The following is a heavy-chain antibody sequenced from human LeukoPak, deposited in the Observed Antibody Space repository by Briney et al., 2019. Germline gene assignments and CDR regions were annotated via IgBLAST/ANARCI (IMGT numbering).Heavy chain of an antibody. V-gene: IGHV1-2*02. CDR2: INPNSGGT. J-gene: IGHJ4*02. Sequence: ASVKVSCKASGYTFTGYYMHWVRQAPGQGLEWMGWINPNSGGTNYARKFQGRVTMTRDTSMSTAYMDLNRLTSDDTAVYFCARDRYGDGFAHFDYWGQGTLVTVSS. D-gene: IGHD5-24*01. CDR3: ARDRYGDGFAHFDY. CDR1: GYTFTGYY.